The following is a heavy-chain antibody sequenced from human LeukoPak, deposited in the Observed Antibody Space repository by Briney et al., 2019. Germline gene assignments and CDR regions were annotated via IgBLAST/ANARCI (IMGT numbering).Heavy chain of an antibody. CDR3: AKVPHYGGNGDYFDY. CDR1: GFTVSSNY. D-gene: IGHD4-23*01. Sequence: PGGSLRLSCAASGFTVSSNYMSWVRQAPGKGLEWVSAISGSGGSTYYADSVKGRFTISRDNSKNTLYLQMNSLRAEDTAVYYCAKVPHYGGNGDYFDYWGQGTLVTVSS. V-gene: IGHV3-23*01. CDR2: ISGSGGST. J-gene: IGHJ4*02.